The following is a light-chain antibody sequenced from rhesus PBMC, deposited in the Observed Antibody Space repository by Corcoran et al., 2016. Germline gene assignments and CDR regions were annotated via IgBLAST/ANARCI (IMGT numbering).Light chain of an antibody. CDR1: QGISSW. V-gene: IGKV1-22*01. J-gene: IGKJ2*01. Sequence: DIQMTQSPSSLSASVGDTVTITCRASQGISSWLAWYQQKPRKAPKLLSYKASSLQSGVPSRVSGSGSWTDFTLTISSLQSEDFATYDCQQYSSRPYSFGQGTKVEIK. CDR3: QQYSSRPYS. CDR2: KAS.